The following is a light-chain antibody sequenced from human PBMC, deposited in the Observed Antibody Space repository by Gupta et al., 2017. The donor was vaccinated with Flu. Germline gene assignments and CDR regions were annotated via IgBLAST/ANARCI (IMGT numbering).Light chain of an antibody. Sequence: QSALTQPASVSGSPGQSVTISCTGTTSDVGGYNHVSWYQQHPGKAPKLIIYEVSDRPPGVSNRFSGSKSGNTASLTISGLQAEDEADYYCSSDTNSNAWVFGGGTKLTVL. CDR2: EVS. V-gene: IGLV2-14*01. CDR3: SSDTNSNAWV. CDR1: TSDVGGYNH. J-gene: IGLJ3*02.